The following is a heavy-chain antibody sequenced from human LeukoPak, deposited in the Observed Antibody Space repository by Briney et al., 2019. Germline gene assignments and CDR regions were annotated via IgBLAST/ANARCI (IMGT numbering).Heavy chain of an antibody. CDR3: ARQGRGGYWYFDL. CDR2: INPSGGST. J-gene: IGHJ2*01. D-gene: IGHD3-16*01. V-gene: IGHV1-46*01. Sequence: ASVKVSCKASGYTFTSYDINWVRQATGQGLEWMGVINPSGGSTTYAQKFQGRVTLTMDTSTNTVYMELSSLRSEDTAIYYCARQGRGGYWYFDLWGRGTLVTVSS. CDR1: GYTFTSYD.